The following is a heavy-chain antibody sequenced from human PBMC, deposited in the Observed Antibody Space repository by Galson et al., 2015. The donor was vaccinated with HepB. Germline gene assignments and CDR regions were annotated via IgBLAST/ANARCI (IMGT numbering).Heavy chain of an antibody. D-gene: IGHD6-19*01. Sequence: SLRLSCAASGFTFNSYAMNWVRQAPGKGLQWVSATSGSGGSTYYADSVKGRFTISRDNSKNTLYLQMNSLRAEDTAVYYCAKARRQWLAPYYFDYWGQGTLVTVSS. CDR2: TSGSGGST. J-gene: IGHJ4*02. V-gene: IGHV3-23*01. CDR3: AKARRQWLAPYYFDY. CDR1: GFTFNSYA.